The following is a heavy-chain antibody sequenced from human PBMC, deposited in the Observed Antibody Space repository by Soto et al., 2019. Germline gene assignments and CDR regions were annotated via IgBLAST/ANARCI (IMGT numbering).Heavy chain of an antibody. CDR2: INHSGST. V-gene: IGHV4-34*01. J-gene: IGHJ5*02. Sequence: SETLSLTCAVYGGSFSGYYWSWIRQPPGKGLEWIGEINHSGSTNYNPSLKSRVTISVDTSKNQFSLKLSSVTAADTAVYYCARDRKVFGVVIKLYPWGQGTLVTVSS. D-gene: IGHD3-3*01. CDR1: GGSFSGYY. CDR3: ARDRKVFGVVIKLYP.